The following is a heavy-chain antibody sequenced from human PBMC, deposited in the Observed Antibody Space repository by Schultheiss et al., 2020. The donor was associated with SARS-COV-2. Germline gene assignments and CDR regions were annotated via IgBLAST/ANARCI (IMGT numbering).Heavy chain of an antibody. CDR1: RFTFSNYG. J-gene: IGHJ6*02. D-gene: IGHD2-2*01. V-gene: IGHV3-66*01. CDR2: IYSGGNT. Sequence: GGSLRLSCAASRFTFSNYGMHWVRQAPGKGLQWVSVIYSGGNTHYADTVRGRFIISRDNSKNTLYLQMTRLRVEDTAMYYCVRDGPAASYGMDVWGQGTTVKVSS. CDR3: VRDGPAASYGMDV.